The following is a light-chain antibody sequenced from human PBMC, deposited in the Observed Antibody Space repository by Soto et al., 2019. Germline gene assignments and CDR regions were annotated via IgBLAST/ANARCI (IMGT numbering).Light chain of an antibody. CDR2: EVS. Sequence: QSALTQPPSASGSPGQSVTISCTGTSSDIGAYNYVSWYQQHPGKAPKLMIHEVSKRPSGVPDRFSGSKSGNTASLTVSGLQDEDEADYYCSSYAGSNDRWVFGGGTTVTVL. CDR1: SSDIGAYNY. V-gene: IGLV2-8*01. J-gene: IGLJ3*02. CDR3: SSYAGSNDRWV.